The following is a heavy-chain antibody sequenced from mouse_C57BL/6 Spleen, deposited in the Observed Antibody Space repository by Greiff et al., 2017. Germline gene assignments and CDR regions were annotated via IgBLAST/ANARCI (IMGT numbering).Heavy chain of an antibody. D-gene: IGHD2-4*01. CDR3: VRDPSYEYDGIDYAMDY. Sequence: EVQLVESGGGLVQPKGSLKLSCAASGFTFNTYAMHWVRQAPGKGLEWVARIRSKSSNYATYYADSVKDRFTISRDDSPSMLYLQMNNLKTEDTAMYYCVRDPSYEYDGIDYAMDYWGQGTSVTVSS. CDR1: GFTFNTYA. J-gene: IGHJ4*01. CDR2: IRSKSSNYAT. V-gene: IGHV10-3*01.